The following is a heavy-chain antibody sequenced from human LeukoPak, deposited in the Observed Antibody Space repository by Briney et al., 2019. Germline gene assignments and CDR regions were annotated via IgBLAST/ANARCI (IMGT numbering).Heavy chain of an antibody. D-gene: IGHD3-22*01. CDR2: ISYDGSNK. Sequence: SGGSLRLSCAASGFTFSSYAMHWVRQAPGKGLEWVAVISYDGSNKYYADSVKGRFTISRDNSKNTLYLQMNSLRAEDTAVYYCARDNSYYDDPGIYYFDYWGQGTLVTVSS. J-gene: IGHJ4*02. CDR1: GFTFSSYA. V-gene: IGHV3-30-3*01. CDR3: ARDNSYYDDPGIYYFDY.